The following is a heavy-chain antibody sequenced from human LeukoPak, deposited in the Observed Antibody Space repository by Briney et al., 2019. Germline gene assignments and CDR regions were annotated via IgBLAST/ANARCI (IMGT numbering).Heavy chain of an antibody. J-gene: IGHJ5*02. CDR1: GGSIGTGSYY. Sequence: SETLSLTCTVSGGSIGTGSYYWGWFRQPPGKGLEWIASIYYTGSTYYNPSLKSRVTISIDTSKNQFPLRLSSVTAADTALYYCARHQGAWGQGTLVTVSS. D-gene: IGHD1-26*01. CDR3: ARHQGA. CDR2: IYYTGST. V-gene: IGHV4-39*01.